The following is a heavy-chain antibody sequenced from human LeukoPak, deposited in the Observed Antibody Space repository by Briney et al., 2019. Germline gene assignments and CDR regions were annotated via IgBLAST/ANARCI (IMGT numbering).Heavy chain of an antibody. Sequence: GGSLRLSCAASGFTFSSYAMSWVCQAPGKGLEWVSGISGSGGSTYYADSVKGRVTISRDNSKNTLYLQMNSLRAEDTAVYYCAKDYYYGSGSYYAFDYWGQGTLVTVSS. CDR1: GFTFSSYA. J-gene: IGHJ4*02. CDR2: ISGSGGST. CDR3: AKDYYYGSGSYYAFDY. D-gene: IGHD3-10*01. V-gene: IGHV3-23*01.